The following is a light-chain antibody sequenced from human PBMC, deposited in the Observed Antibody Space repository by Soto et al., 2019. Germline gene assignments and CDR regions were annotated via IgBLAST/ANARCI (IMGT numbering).Light chain of an antibody. CDR2: LNSDGSH. Sequence: QSVLTQSPSASASLGASVKLTCTLSSGHSNYAIAWHQQQPEKGPRYLMNLNSDGSHSKGDGIPDRFSGSSSGAERYLTIASLQSEDEADYCWQTCGTGTDEVFGAGTKLTVL. J-gene: IGLJ2*01. CDR1: SGHSNYA. V-gene: IGLV4-69*01. CDR3: QTCGTGTDEV.